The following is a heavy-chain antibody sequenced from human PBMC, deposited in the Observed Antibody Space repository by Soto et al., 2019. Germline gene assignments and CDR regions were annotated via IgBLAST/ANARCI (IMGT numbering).Heavy chain of an antibody. CDR3: ARDPGVGYCSGGICYVPDF. CDR2: LSFDGTNE. J-gene: IGHJ4*02. V-gene: IGHV3-30-3*01. Sequence: QVHLVESGGGVVQPGRSLRLSCAATGFPFSNHAMHWVRQAPGKGLEWVALLSFDGTNEYYADSVKGRFTISRDNTNNMLFLQMNSLRPEDTAVYYCARDPGVGYCSGGICYVPDFWGQGTLVTVSS. CDR1: GFPFSNHA. D-gene: IGHD2-15*01.